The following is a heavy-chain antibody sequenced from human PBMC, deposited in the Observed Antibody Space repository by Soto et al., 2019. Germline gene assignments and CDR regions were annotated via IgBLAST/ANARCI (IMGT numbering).Heavy chain of an antibody. CDR3: ARDRGDYDFWSGYYQAGAFDI. Sequence: QLQLQESGSGLVKPSQTLSLTCAVSGGSISSGGYSWSWIRQPPGKGLEWIGYIYHSGSTYYNPSLKSRVTKSVDRSKNQFSLKLSSVTAADTAVYYCARDRGDYDFWSGYYQAGAFDIWGQGTMVTVSS. V-gene: IGHV4-30-2*01. CDR1: GGSISSGGYS. CDR2: IYHSGST. J-gene: IGHJ3*02. D-gene: IGHD3-3*01.